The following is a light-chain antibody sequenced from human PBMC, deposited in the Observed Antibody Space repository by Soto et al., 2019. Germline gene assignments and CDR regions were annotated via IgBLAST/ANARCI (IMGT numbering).Light chain of an antibody. CDR3: QQYNNWPPIT. CDR2: AAS. CDR1: QPISSH. V-gene: IGKV3D-15*01. Sequence: EIVLTQSPGTLSLSPGERATLSCRASQPISSHRYLAWYQQKRGQAPRLLIYAASTRATGVPARFSGSGSGTEFTLTISSLQSEDFAVYYCQQYNNWPPITFGQGTRLEIK. J-gene: IGKJ5*01.